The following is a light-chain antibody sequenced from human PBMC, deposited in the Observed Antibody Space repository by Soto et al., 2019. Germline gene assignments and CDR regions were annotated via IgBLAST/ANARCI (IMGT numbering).Light chain of an antibody. CDR1: SSNIGNNY. J-gene: IGLJ2*01. CDR3: GTWDSSLSAVV. Sequence: QAVVTQPPSVSAAPGQKVTISCSGSSSNIGNNYVSWYQQLPGTAPKLLIYDNNKRPSGIPDRFSGSKSGTSATLGITGLQTGDGADYYCGTWDSSLSAVVFGGGTKLTVL. V-gene: IGLV1-51*01. CDR2: DNN.